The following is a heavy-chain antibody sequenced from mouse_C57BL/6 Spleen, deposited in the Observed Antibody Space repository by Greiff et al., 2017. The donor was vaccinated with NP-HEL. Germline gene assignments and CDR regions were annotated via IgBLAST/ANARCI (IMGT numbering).Heavy chain of an antibody. CDR3: TRPYDYDAWFAY. V-gene: IGHV6-6*01. CDR2: IRNKANNHAT. Sequence: GGSMKLSCAASGFTFSDAWMDWVRQSPEKGLEWVAEIRNKANNHATYYAESVKGRFTISRDDSKSSVYLQMNSLRAEDTGIYYCTRPYDYDAWFAYWGQGTLVTVSA. CDR1: GFTFSDAW. D-gene: IGHD2-4*01. J-gene: IGHJ3*01.